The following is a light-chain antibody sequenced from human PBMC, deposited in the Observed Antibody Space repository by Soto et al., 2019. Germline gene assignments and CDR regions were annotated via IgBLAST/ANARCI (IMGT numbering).Light chain of an antibody. CDR2: DVS. J-gene: IGLJ1*01. V-gene: IGLV2-14*01. Sequence: QSVLTPPASVSGSPGQSITISCTGTSSDVGGYNYVSWYQQHPGKAPKLMIYDVSNRPSGVSNRFSGSKSGNTASLTISGLQAEDEADYYCSSYTSSIPYVFGTGTKVTVL. CDR1: SSDVGGYNY. CDR3: SSYTSSIPYV.